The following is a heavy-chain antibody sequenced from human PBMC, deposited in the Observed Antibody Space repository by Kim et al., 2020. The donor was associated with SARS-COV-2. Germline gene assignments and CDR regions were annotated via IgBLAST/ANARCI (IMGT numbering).Heavy chain of an antibody. CDR2: IWYHGSNQ. CDR3: ARVGGTAVYYFYMDV. J-gene: IGHJ6*03. CDR1: GFTFSNYA. D-gene: IGHD1-1*01. V-gene: IGHV3-33*01. Sequence: LSLTCAASGFTFSNYAMHWVRQAPGKGLEWVAVIWYHGSNQYYADSVKGRFTISRDNSVNTLYLQMNSLRAEDTAIYYCARVGGTAVYYFYMDVWGKGTTVTVSS.